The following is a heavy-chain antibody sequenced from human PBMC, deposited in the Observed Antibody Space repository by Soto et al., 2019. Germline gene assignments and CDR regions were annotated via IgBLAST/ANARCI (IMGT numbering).Heavy chain of an antibody. CDR1: GFTLSNYW. J-gene: IGHJ4*02. Sequence: EVQVVESGGGLVQPGGSLRLSCAASGFTLSNYWMSWVRQAPGKGPEWVASIKQDGSETYHVDSVKRRFTISRDNAKNSLYLQMNSLRDEDTAVYYCERGINWGQGTLVTVSS. CDR3: ERGIN. V-gene: IGHV3-7*01. CDR2: IKQDGSET.